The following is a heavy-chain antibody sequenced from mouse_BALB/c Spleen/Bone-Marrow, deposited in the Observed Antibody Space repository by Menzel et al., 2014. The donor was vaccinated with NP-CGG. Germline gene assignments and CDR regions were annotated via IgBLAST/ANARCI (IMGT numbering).Heavy chain of an antibody. CDR2: INSNGGST. CDR1: GFTFSNYG. CDR3: VRGNYGNYVDYFDF. V-gene: IGHV5-6-3*01. J-gene: IGHJ2*01. Sequence: EVQLVESGGGLVHPGGSLKLSCAASGFTFSNYGMSWVRQTPDKRLELVATINSNGGSTYYPDSVKGRFTISRDTAKNSLYLQMSSLKSEETAMYYCVRGNYGNYVDYFDFWGQGTTLTVSS. D-gene: IGHD2-1*01.